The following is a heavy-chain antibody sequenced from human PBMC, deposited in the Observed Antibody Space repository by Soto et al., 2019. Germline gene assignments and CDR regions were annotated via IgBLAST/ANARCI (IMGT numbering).Heavy chain of an antibody. CDR2: ISSSSSTI. D-gene: IGHD2-15*01. J-gene: IGHJ4*02. Sequence: EVQLVESGGGLVQPGGSLRLSCAASGFTFNSYSMNWVRQAPGKGLEWVSYISSSSSTIYYADSVKGRFTISRDNAKNSLYLQMNSLRAEDTAVYYCARDCSGGSCYSALDYWGQGTLVTVSS. CDR3: ARDCSGGSCYSALDY. CDR1: GFTFNSYS. V-gene: IGHV3-48*01.